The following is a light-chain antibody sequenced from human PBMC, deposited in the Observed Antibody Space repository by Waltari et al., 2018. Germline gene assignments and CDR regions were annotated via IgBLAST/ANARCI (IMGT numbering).Light chain of an antibody. CDR3: QQRSNWPPIT. Sequence: EIVLTQSPATLSLSPGERATLSCRASQSVTRYVAWYQQSPGQAPRLLIYDASNRATGIPARFSGSGSGTDFTLTISSLEPEDFAVYYCQQRSNWPPITFGQGTRLEIK. CDR1: QSVTRY. CDR2: DAS. J-gene: IGKJ5*01. V-gene: IGKV3-11*01.